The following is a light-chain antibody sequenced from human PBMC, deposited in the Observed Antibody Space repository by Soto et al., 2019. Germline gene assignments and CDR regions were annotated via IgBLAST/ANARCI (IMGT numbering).Light chain of an antibody. CDR2: EVS. J-gene: IGLJ1*01. V-gene: IGLV2-8*01. CDR1: SSDVGGYNY. CDR3: SSYTTSNTRQIV. Sequence: SALTQPPSASGSPGQSVTISCTGTSSDVGGYNYVSWYQHHPGKAPKLMIYEVSKRPSGVPDRFSGSKSGNTASLTISGLQPEDEADYYCSSYTTSNTRQIVFGTGTKVTV.